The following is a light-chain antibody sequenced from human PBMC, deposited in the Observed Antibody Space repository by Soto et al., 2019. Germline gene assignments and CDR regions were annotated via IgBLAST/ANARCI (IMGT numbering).Light chain of an antibody. V-gene: IGKV1-8*01. CDR1: QGISSY. CDR2: AAS. J-gene: IGKJ1*01. Sequence: AIRMTQSPSSLSASTGDRVTITCRASQGISSYLAWYQQKPGKAPKLLIYAASTLQSGVPSRFSGSGSGTDFTLTISCLQSEDCATYYCQQYYSYPVTFGQGTKVDIK. CDR3: QQYYSYPVT.